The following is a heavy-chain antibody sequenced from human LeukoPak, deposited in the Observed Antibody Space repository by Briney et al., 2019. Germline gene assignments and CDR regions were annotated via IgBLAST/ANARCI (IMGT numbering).Heavy chain of an antibody. CDR2: ISGSGGST. D-gene: IGHD6-19*01. Sequence: GGSLRLSCAASGFTFSSYAMSWVRQAPGKGLEWVSAISGSGGSTYYADLVKGRFTTSRANSKNTLYLKMTSLRAEDTAVYYCAKALGIAVAGTGFDYWGQGTLVTVSS. CDR3: AKALGIAVAGTGFDY. CDR1: GFTFSSYA. V-gene: IGHV3-23*01. J-gene: IGHJ4*02.